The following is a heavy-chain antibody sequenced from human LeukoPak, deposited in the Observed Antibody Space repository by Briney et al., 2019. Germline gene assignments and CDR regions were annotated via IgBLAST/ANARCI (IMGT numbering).Heavy chain of an antibody. CDR1: GFTFSNYG. D-gene: IGHD6-19*01. Sequence: GGSLRLSCAASGFTFSNYGLNWVRRAPGKGLEWVSSISSSGSYIYYAASVEGRFTISRVNAKNSVYLQMNSLRAEDTAVYYCARSMAVAVHLDYWGQGTLVTVSS. J-gene: IGHJ4*02. CDR3: ARSMAVAVHLDY. CDR2: ISSSGSYI. V-gene: IGHV3-21*01.